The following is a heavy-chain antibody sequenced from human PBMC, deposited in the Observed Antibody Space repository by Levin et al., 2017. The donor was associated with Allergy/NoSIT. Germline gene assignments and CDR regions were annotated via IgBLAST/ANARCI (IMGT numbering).Heavy chain of an antibody. CDR3: AFPGSDSAWYRIFDY. Sequence: RSQTLSLTCDVSGESISNYYWTWIRQPPGKGLEWIGEISQIGSPDYNSSLMSRVTIELDTSKNQLSLKMTSVTAADTAVYYCAFPGSDSAWYRIFDYWGQGAQVTVSS. D-gene: IGHD6-19*01. CDR1: GESISNYY. V-gene: IGHV4-34*01. J-gene: IGHJ4*02. CDR2: ISQIGSP.